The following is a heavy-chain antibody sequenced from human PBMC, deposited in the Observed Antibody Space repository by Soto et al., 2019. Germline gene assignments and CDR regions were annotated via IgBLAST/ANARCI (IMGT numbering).Heavy chain of an antibody. J-gene: IGHJ4*02. V-gene: IGHV3-7*03. D-gene: IGHD6-6*01. CDR2: IKQDGSEK. CDR3: ARDLRSIAARPGDY. Sequence: PGGSLRLSCAASGFTFSSYWMSWVRQAPGKGLEWVANIKQDGSEKYYVDSVKGRFTISRDNAKNSLYLQMNSLRAEDTAVYYCARDLRSIAARPGDYWGQGTLVTVSS. CDR1: GFTFSSYW.